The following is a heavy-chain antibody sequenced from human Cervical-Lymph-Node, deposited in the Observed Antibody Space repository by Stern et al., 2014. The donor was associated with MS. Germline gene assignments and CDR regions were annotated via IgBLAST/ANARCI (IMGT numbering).Heavy chain of an antibody. Sequence: VQLVQSGAELIRPGESLTISCKGSGYKFSIYWFAWVRQLPGKGLEWMGIIYPGDSETRYSPSFQGQVTMSADKSTSTAYLQWSSLNASDTAMYFCARQTTAWASDVWGQGTLVTVSS. CDR3: ARQTTAWASDV. D-gene: IGHD1-14*01. CDR1: GYKFSIYW. V-gene: IGHV5-51*01. J-gene: IGHJ4*02. CDR2: IYPGDSET.